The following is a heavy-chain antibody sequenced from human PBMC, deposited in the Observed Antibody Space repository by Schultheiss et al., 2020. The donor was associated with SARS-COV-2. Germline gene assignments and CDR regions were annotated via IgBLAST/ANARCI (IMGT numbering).Heavy chain of an antibody. V-gene: IGHV3-15*07. CDR2: IKSKTDGGTT. D-gene: IGHD2-21*02. Sequence: GGSLRLSCAASGFTFSSYGMHWVRQAPGKGLEWVGRIKSKTDGGTTDYAAPVKGRFTISRDDSKNTLYLQMNSLKTEDTAVYYCTTLRYCGGDCYKANWGQGTLVTVSS. CDR1: GFTFSSYG. J-gene: IGHJ4*02. CDR3: TTLRYCGGDCYKAN.